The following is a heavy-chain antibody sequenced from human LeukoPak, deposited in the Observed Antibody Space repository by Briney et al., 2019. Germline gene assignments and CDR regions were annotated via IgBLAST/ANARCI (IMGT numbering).Heavy chain of an antibody. CDR1: GGSISSYY. CDR3: ARSSVSGTYSGGY. V-gene: IGHV4-59*08. J-gene: IGHJ4*02. Sequence: PSETLSLTCSVTGGSISSYYWSWIRQPPGKGLERTGYTYYGGSTYSNPSLKSRVTISAATSKNQFSLKLTSVTAADTAVYYCARSSVSGTYSGGYWGQGTLVTVSS. CDR2: TYYGGST. D-gene: IGHD3-10*01.